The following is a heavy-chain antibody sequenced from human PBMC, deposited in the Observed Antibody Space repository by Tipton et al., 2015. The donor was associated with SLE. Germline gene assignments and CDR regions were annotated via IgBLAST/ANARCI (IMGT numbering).Heavy chain of an antibody. D-gene: IGHD1-26*01. V-gene: IGHV4-61*10. CDR3: AREGGSYTAFDY. J-gene: IGHJ4*02. CDR2: IYYSGST. CDR1: GGSISSGSYY. Sequence: LRLSCTVSGGSISSGSYYWSWIRQPAGKGLEWIGHIYYSGSTNYNPSLKSRVTISVDTSKNQFSLRLNSVTAADTAVYYCAREGGSYTAFDYWGQGTLVTVSS.